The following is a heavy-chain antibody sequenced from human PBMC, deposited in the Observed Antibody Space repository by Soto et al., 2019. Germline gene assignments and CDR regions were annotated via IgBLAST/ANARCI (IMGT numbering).Heavy chain of an antibody. D-gene: IGHD6-19*01. CDR2: IGTAGDT. J-gene: IGHJ6*02. CDR3: ARGQRQWLVKSGMDV. V-gene: IGHV3-13*01. CDR1: GFTFSSYD. Sequence: GGSLRLSCAASGFTFSSYDMHWVRQATGKGLEWVSAIGTAGDTYYPGSVKGRFTISRENAKNSLYLQMNSLRAEDTAVYYCARGQRQWLVKSGMDVWGQGTTVTVSS.